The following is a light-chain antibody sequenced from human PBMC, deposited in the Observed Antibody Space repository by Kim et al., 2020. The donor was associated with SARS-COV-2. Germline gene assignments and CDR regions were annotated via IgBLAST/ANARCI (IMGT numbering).Light chain of an antibody. CDR2: GAS. V-gene: IGKV3-20*01. CDR3: QQYGSSPWT. J-gene: IGKJ1*01. CDR1: QSVSSSY. Sequence: ILLTQSPVTLSLSPGERATLSCRASQSVSSSYLAWYQQKPGQAPRLLIYGASSRATGIPDRFSGSGSGTDFTLTISRLEPEDFAVYYCQQYGSSPWTFGQGTKVDIK.